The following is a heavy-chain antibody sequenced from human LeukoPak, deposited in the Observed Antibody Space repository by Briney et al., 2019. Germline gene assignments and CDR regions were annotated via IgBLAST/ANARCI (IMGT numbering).Heavy chain of an antibody. CDR2: IYYSGST. CDR3: ATYDYGDYTY. V-gene: IGHV4-39*01. CDR1: GGSISSSSYY. Sequence: SETLSLTCTVSGGSISSSSYYWGWIRQPPGKGLEWIGSIYYSGSTYYNPSLKSRVTISVDTSKNQFSLKLSSVTAAGTAVYYCATYDYGDYTYWGQGTLVTVSS. J-gene: IGHJ4*02. D-gene: IGHD4-17*01.